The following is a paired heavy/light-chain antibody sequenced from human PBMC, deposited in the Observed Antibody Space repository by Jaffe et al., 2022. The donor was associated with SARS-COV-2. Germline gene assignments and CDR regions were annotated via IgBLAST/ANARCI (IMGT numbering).Light chain of an antibody. CDR1: QSISSY. V-gene: IGKV3-11*01. Sequence: EIVLTQSPATLSLSPGERATLSCRASQSISSYLAWYQQKPGQAPRLLIYDASHRATGIPARFSGSGSGTDFTLTISSLEPEDFAVYYCQQRSNSLTFGGGTKVEIK. CDR2: DAS. J-gene: IGKJ4*01. CDR3: QQRSNSLT.
Heavy chain of an antibody. CDR2: INSGNYI. V-gene: IGHV3-21*01. CDR1: GFTFSSYN. J-gene: IGHJ4*02. CDR3: VRDSSGYYLFDY. D-gene: IGHD3-22*01. Sequence: EVQLVESGGGLVKPGGSLRLSCAASGFTFSSYNMHWVRQAPGKGLEWVACINSGNYIFYADSMKGRFTISRDNAKDSLYLQMNSLRAEDTAVYYCVRDSSGYYLFDYWGQGTLVTVSS.